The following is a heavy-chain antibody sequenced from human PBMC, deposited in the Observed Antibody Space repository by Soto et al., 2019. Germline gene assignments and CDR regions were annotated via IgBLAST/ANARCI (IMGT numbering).Heavy chain of an antibody. CDR3: ARHFAAVALNWFDP. CDR1: GGSFSGYY. D-gene: IGHD6-19*01. V-gene: IGHV4-34*01. J-gene: IGHJ5*02. CDR2: INYSGST. Sequence: PSETLSLTCAVYGGSFSGYYWSWIRQPPGKGLEWIGEINYSGSTNYNPSLKSRVTISVDTSKNQFSLKLSSVTAADTAVYYCARHFAAVALNWFDPWGQGTLVTVSS.